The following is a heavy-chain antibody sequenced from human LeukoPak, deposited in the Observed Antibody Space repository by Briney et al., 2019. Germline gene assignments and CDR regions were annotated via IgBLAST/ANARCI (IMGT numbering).Heavy chain of an antibody. V-gene: IGHV7-4-1*02. J-gene: IGHJ4*02. Sequence: ASVKVSCKASGYTFHAMNWVRQAPGQGLEWMGWINTNTGNPTYAQGFTGRFVFSLDTSVSTAYLQISSLKAEDTAVYYCARDPGAGYWGQGTLVTVSS. CDR2: INTNTGNP. CDR3: ARDPGAGY. CDR1: GYTFHA.